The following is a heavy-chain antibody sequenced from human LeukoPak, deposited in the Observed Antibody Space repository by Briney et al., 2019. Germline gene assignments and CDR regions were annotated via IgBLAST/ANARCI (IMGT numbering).Heavy chain of an antibody. Sequence: PSETLSLTCTVSGDSISSSGYYWAWIRQPPGKGLEWIGSVSYDEGISHTSLKSRVTMAVDTSKNQFSLRLSFVTAADTAVYYCVRETSGSSRTEYWGQGTLVTVSS. CDR2: VSYDEGI. V-gene: IGHV4-39*07. J-gene: IGHJ4*02. CDR1: GDSISSSGYY. D-gene: IGHD6-13*01. CDR3: VRETSGSSRTEY.